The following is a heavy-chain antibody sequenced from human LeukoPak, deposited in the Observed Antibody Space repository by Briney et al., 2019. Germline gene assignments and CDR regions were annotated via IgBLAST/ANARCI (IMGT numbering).Heavy chain of an antibody. CDR1: GYTFTGYD. CDR2: MNPNSGNT. D-gene: IGHD3-3*01. V-gene: IGHV1-8*01. CDR3: ARALFRKAGIPRVVLFFGY. J-gene: IGHJ4*02. Sequence: GASVKVSCRASGYTFTGYDINWVRQATGQGLEWMGWMNPNSGNTGYAQKFQGRVTMTRNTSISTAYMELSSLRSEDTAVYYCARALFRKAGIPRVVLFFGYWGQGTLVTVSS.